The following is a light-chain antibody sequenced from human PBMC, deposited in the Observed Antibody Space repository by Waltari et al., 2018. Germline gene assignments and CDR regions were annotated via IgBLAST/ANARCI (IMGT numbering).Light chain of an antibody. CDR1: QSISSY. V-gene: IGKV1-39*01. Sequence: DIQMTQSPSSLSASVGDRVNITCRASQSISSYLNWYQQKPGKAPKLLIYAASSLQSGVPSRFSGSGSGTDFTLTISSLQPEDFATYYCQQSYSTRWTFGQGTKVEIK. CDR2: AAS. J-gene: IGKJ1*01. CDR3: QQSYSTRWT.